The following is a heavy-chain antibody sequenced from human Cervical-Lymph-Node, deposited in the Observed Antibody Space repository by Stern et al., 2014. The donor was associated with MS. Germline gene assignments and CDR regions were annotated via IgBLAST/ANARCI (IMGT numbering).Heavy chain of an antibody. Sequence: VQLLESGGGVVQPGKSLRLSCVASGFTFSGYGMHWVRQAPGKGLEGVAFIWSDGSNPSYADSVQGRFTIARDNLQNTLHLHMNNVTAADKARYYCARGRNVGVNYYFDYWGQGSLVTVSS. CDR1: GFTFSGYG. V-gene: IGHV3-33*01. D-gene: IGHD3-16*01. J-gene: IGHJ4*02. CDR2: IWSDGSNP. CDR3: ARGRNVGVNYYFDY.